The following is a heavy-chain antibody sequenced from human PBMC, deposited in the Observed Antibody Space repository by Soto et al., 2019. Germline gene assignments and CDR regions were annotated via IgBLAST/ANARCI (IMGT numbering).Heavy chain of an antibody. Sequence: GGSLRLSCAASGFTFSSYSMNWVRQAPGKGLEWVSYISSSSTIYYADSVKGRFTISRDNAKNSLYLQMNSLRDEDTAVYYCARDFVGDYYGMDVWGQGTTVTVSS. D-gene: IGHD2-21*01. J-gene: IGHJ6*02. CDR1: GFTFSSYS. V-gene: IGHV3-48*02. CDR3: ARDFVGDYYGMDV. CDR2: ISSSSTI.